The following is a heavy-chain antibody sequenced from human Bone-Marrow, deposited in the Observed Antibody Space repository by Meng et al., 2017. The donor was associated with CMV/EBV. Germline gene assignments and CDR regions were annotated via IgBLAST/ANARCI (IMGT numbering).Heavy chain of an antibody. Sequence: GGSLRLSCAASGFTFSSYGMHWVRQAPGKGLEWVSSISSSRSYINYADSVKGRFTISRDNAKNSVFLQLSSLRVEDTAVYYCARERLYQPLWGDALDVWGQGTKVTVSS. CDR1: GFTFSSYG. D-gene: IGHD2-2*01. J-gene: IGHJ3*01. CDR2: ISSSRSYI. V-gene: IGHV3-21*01. CDR3: ARERLYQPLWGDALDV.